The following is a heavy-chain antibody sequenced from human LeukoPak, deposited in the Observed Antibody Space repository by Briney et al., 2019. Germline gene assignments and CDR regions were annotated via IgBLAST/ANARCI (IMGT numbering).Heavy chain of an antibody. D-gene: IGHD3-16*01. J-gene: IGHJ5*02. V-gene: IGHV3-7*01. CDR3: ARAAGYYDYVWGSYSDNWFDP. Sequence: GGPLRLSCATSGFTFSSYYMSWVRQAPGKGLEWVANIKQDGSEKYYVDSIKGRFTISRDNAKKSLYLQMNSLRAEDTAVYYCARAAGYYDYVWGSYSDNWFDPWGQGALVTVSS. CDR1: GFTFSSYY. CDR2: IKQDGSEK.